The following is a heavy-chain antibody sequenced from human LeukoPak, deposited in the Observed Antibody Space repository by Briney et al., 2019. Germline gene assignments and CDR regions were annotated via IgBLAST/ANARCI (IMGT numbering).Heavy chain of an antibody. Sequence: SETLSLTCTVSGYSISSGYYWGWIRQPPGQGLEWIGSIYHSGSTYYNPSLKSRVTISVDTSKNQFSLKLSSVTAADTAVYFCARDLLVAVARDYWGQGTLVTVSS. CDR1: GYSISSGYY. D-gene: IGHD2-15*01. CDR3: ARDLLVAVARDY. CDR2: IYHSGST. J-gene: IGHJ4*02. V-gene: IGHV4-38-2*02.